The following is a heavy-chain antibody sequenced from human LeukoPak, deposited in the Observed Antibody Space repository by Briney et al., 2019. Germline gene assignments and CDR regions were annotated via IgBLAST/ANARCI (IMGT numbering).Heavy chain of an antibody. V-gene: IGHV3-48*03. Sequence: GGSLRLSCAASGFTFSNYEMNWVRQAPGKALEWISYIGSGDMITFYADSSRVRFTISRDNSKNSVFLQMDILRGEETAVYYCGRGDGGDDILTCFFDYRGQGTVVTVSS. CDR1: GFTFSNYE. CDR2: IGSGDMIT. J-gene: IGHJ4*02. CDR3: GRGDGGDDILTCFFDY. D-gene: IGHD3-9*01.